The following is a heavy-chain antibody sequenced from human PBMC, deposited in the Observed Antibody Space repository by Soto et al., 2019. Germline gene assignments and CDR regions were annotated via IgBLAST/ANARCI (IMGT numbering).Heavy chain of an antibody. CDR3: ARVDGDYYHPFDH. J-gene: IGHJ4*01. CDR1: GYTFTGYY. D-gene: IGHD4-17*01. CDR2: INPNSGGT. Sequence: GASVKVSCKASGYTFTGYYMHWVRQAPGQGLEWMGWINPNSGGTNYAQKFQGWVTMTRDTSISTVYMELSRLRSDDTAVYYCARVDGDYYHPFDHWGQGALVTDPS. V-gene: IGHV1-2*04.